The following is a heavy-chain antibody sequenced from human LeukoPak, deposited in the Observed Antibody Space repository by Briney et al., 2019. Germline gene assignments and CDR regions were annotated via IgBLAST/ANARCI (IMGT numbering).Heavy chain of an antibody. Sequence: GASVKVSCKASGYTFTSYAMHWVRQTPGQRLEWMGWINAGNGNTKYSQKFQGRVTITRDTSASTAYMELSSLRSEDTAVYYCARYDFLGWFDPWGQGTLVTVSS. V-gene: IGHV1-3*01. D-gene: IGHD3-3*01. J-gene: IGHJ5*02. CDR3: ARYDFLGWFDP. CDR2: INAGNGNT. CDR1: GYTFTSYA.